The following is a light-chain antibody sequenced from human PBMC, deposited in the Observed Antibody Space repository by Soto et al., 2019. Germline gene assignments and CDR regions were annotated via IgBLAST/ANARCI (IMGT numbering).Light chain of an antibody. V-gene: IGKV3-20*01. CDR1: QSVATSQ. J-gene: IGKJ1*01. Sequence: EIVLTQSPGTLSLSPGERATLFCRASQSVATSQLAWYQQKPGQAPRLLIGASSRATGVPDRFIASGSGTDFTLTISRLEPEDFAVYYWQQFASSPRTFGRGTTVEIK. CDR2: GAS. CDR3: QQFASSPRT.